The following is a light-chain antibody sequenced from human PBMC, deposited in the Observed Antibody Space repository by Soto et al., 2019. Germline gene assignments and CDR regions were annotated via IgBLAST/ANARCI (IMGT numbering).Light chain of an antibody. CDR1: QRVLYSSNNKNY. CDR2: WAS. CDR3: QQYYSTPPLT. Sequence: DIVMTQSPDSLAVSLGERATINCKSSQRVLYSSNNKNYLAWYQQKPGQPPKLLIYWASTRESGVPDRFSGSGSGRDFTLTSSSLQAEDGAVYYCQQYYSTPPLTFGGGTKVEIK. V-gene: IGKV4-1*01. J-gene: IGKJ4*01.